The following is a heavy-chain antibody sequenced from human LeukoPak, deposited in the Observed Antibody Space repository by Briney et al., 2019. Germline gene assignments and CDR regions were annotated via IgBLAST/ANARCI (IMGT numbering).Heavy chain of an antibody. J-gene: IGHJ5*02. V-gene: IGHV3-9*01. Sequence: GGSLRLSCAASGFTFDDYAMPWVRQAPGKGLEWVSGISWNSGSIGYADSVKGRFTISRDNAKNSLYLQMNSLRAEDTALYYCAKGGYCSSTSCPNWFDPWGQGTLVTVSS. CDR1: GFTFDDYA. CDR3: AKGGYCSSTSCPNWFDP. CDR2: ISWNSGSI. D-gene: IGHD2-2*01.